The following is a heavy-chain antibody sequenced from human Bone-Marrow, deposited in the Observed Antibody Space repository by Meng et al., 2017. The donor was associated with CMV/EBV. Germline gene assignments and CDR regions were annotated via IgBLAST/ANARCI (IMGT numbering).Heavy chain of an antibody. D-gene: IGHD5-18*01. J-gene: IGHJ4*02. Sequence: SETLSLTCTVSGDSVRNSGHYWAWIRQPPGKGLEWIGSLFHSGGTYYSPSLESRVTMSIDTSKNQFFLNLKSVSAADTAIYYCAREGADVDTTMAWDHWGQGTLVTVSS. CDR1: GDSVRNSGHY. V-gene: IGHV4-39*07. CDR3: AREGADVDTTMAWDH. CDR2: LFHSGGT.